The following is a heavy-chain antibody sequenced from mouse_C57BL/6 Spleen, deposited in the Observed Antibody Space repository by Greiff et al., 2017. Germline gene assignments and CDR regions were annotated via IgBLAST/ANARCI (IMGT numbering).Heavy chain of an antibody. CDR2: IYPGSGST. Sequence: QVQLQQPGAELVKPGASVKMSCKASGYTFTSYWITWVKQRPGQGLEWIGDIYPGSGSTNYNEKFKSKATLTVDTSSSTAYMQLGSLTSEDSAVYYWARTEYYFDYWGQDTTQTVSS. CDR3: ARTEYYFDY. V-gene: IGHV1-55*01. J-gene: IGHJ2*01. CDR1: GYTFTSYW.